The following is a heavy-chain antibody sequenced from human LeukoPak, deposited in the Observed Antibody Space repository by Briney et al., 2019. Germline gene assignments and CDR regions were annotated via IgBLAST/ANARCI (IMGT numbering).Heavy chain of an antibody. Sequence: GGSLRLSCAASGFTFNNYAMSWVRQAPGKGLEWVSGTSGSGGSTCYADSVKGRYTISRDNSKNTLYLQMNSLRAEDTAVYYCARDFYGGDSYYFDYWGQGTLVTVSS. V-gene: IGHV3-23*01. CDR3: ARDFYGGDSYYFDY. D-gene: IGHD2-21*02. CDR2: TSGSGGST. CDR1: GFTFNNYA. J-gene: IGHJ4*02.